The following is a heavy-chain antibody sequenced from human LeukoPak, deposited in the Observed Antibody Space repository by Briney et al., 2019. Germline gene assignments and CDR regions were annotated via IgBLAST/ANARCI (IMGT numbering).Heavy chain of an antibody. D-gene: IGHD6-13*01. CDR1: GFSFSGSW. CDR3: ARDQGAPADYYFDF. V-gene: IGHV3-7*01. CDR2: IKQDGSEK. Sequence: PGGSLRLSCAASGFSFSGSWMTWVRQAPGKGLEWVANIKQDGSEKSYVDSVKGRFTISRDNAKNSLYLQMNRLRAEDTAIYYCARDQGAPADYYFDFWGQGSLVTVSS. J-gene: IGHJ4*02.